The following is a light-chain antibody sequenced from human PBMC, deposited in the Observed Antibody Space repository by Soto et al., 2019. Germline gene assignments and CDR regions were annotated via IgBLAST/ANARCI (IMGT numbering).Light chain of an antibody. Sequence: EIVLTQSPGTLSLSPGERATLSCRASQSVSSNYEAWFQQKNGQAPRLLIYGASSRAAGIPDRFSGSGSGTDFTLTISRLEPEDFGVYYCQQYGRSPWTFGQGTKVDIK. CDR3: QQYGRSPWT. J-gene: IGKJ1*01. CDR2: GAS. CDR1: QSVSSNY. V-gene: IGKV3-20*01.